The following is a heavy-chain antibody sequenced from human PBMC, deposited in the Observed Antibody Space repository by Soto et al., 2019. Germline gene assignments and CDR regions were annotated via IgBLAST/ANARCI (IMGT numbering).Heavy chain of an antibody. CDR3: ARDQLRPGILYSLGVLLPEYGL. D-gene: IGHD3-22*01. J-gene: IGHJ4*02. CDR2: ISVSGNNA. V-gene: IGHV3-23*01. Sequence: GGSLRLSCAASGFTFAMTWVRQAPGKGLEWVAAISVSGNNAYYADSVKGRFTISRDNSQNSVFLQMSSLRADDTAVYYCARDQLRPGILYSLGVLLPEYGLWGQGTLVTVSS. CDR1: GFTFA.